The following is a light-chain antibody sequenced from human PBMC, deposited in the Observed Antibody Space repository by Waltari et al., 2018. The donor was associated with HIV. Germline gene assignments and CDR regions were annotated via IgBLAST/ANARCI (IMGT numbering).Light chain of an antibody. CDR2: DVS. J-gene: IGLJ1*01. Sequence: QSALTQPRSVSGSPGQSVTISRTGTSRDGGGNKSAHWYLQNPSDAPKLMIYDVSKRPSGVPDRFTGCKSGNTASLTISGLQAEDGADYCCCSYVGSYTPWVFGTGTQVTVL. CDR3: CSYVGSYTPWV. CDR1: SRDGGGNKS. V-gene: IGLV2-11*01.